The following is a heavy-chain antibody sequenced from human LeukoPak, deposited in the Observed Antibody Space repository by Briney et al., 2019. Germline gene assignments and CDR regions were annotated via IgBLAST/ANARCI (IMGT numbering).Heavy chain of an antibody. CDR2: INPKSGNT. D-gene: IGHD3-10*01. V-gene: IGHV1-8*03. J-gene: IGHJ4*02. Sequence: GASVKDSCKASGYTFTTLDINWVRQATGQGLEWMGWINPKSGNTGHAQKFQGRVTITRNTSISTAYMEPSRLRSDDTAVYYCARDRSNFGELSIGYWGQGTLVTVSS. CDR3: ARDRSNFGELSIGY. CDR1: GYTFTTLD.